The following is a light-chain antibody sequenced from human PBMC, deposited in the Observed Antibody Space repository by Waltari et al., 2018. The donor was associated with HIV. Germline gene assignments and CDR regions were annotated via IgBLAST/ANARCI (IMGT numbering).Light chain of an antibody. CDR2: KVS. CDR1: QSLLYSDGNTY. CDR3: MQGTHRGT. Sequence: DVVMTQSPLSLPVTLGQPASISCRSSQSLLYSDGNTYLNWFQQRPGQSPRRLIYKVSYRDSGVPERFSGSGSGTDFTLKISRVEAEDVGVYYCMQGTHRGTFGQGTKLEI. V-gene: IGKV2-30*01. J-gene: IGKJ2*02.